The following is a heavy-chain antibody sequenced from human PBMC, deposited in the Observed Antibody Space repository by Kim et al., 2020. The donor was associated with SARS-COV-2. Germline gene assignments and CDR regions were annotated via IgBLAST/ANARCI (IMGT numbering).Heavy chain of an antibody. CDR3: ARELTTVVTLDY. D-gene: IGHD4-17*01. V-gene: IGHV2-70*01. J-gene: IGHJ4*02. Sequence: YYSTSLKTKLTISKDTSKNQVVLTMNNMDPVDTATYYCARELTTVVTLDYWGQGTLVTVSS.